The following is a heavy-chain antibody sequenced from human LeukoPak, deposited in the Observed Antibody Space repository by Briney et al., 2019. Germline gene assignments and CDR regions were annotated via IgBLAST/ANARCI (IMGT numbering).Heavy chain of an antibody. CDR2: IYYSGST. CDR1: GGSISSYY. V-gene: IGHV4-59*01. Sequence: TSETLSLTCTVSGGSISSYYWSWIRQPPGKGLEWIGYIYYSGSTNYNPSLKSRVTISVDTSKNQFSLKLSSVTAADTAVYYCASSHPLGSNNDYYTPFDYWGQGTLVTVSS. J-gene: IGHJ4*02. D-gene: IGHD3-3*01. CDR3: ASSHPLGSNNDYYTPFDY.